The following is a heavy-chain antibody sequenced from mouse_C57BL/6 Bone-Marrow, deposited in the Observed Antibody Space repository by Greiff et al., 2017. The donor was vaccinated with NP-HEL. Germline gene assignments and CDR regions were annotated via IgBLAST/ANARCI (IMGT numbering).Heavy chain of an antibody. Sequence: QVQLQQPGAELVKPGASVKLSCKASGYTFTSYWMHWVKQRPGQGLEWIGMIHPNSGSTKYTEKFKSKATLTVDKSSSTAYMQLSILTSEDSAVYYCARGSPYYSNPDYWGQGTTLTVSS. V-gene: IGHV1-64*01. CDR2: IHPNSGST. D-gene: IGHD2-5*01. J-gene: IGHJ2*01. CDR3: ARGSPYYSNPDY. CDR1: GYTFTSYW.